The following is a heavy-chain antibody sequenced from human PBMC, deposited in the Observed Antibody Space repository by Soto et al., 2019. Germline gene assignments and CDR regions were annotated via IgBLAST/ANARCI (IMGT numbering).Heavy chain of an antibody. J-gene: IGHJ4*02. CDR2: IYYSGST. D-gene: IGHD3-10*01. CDR3: AARYGSGSYYNLFDY. V-gene: IGHV4-31*03. CDR1: GGSISSGGYY. Sequence: SETLSLTCTVSGGSISSGGYYWSWIRQHPGKGLEWIGYIYYSGSTYYNPSLKSRVTISVDTSKNQFSLKLSSVTAADTAVYYCAARYGSGSYYNLFDYWGQGTLVTVSS.